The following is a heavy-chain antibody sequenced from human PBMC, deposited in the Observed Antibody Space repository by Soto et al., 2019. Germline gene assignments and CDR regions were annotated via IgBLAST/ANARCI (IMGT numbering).Heavy chain of an antibody. Sequence: PSETLSLTCTVSGGSISSCSYYLGLNRQPPGKGLEWIGSIYYSGSTYYNPSLKSRVTISVDTSKNQFSLKLSSVTAADTAVYYCARENSGYDPTYYYYGMDVWGQGTTVTVSS. CDR1: GGSISSCSYY. CDR2: IYYSGST. J-gene: IGHJ6*02. D-gene: IGHD5-12*01. V-gene: IGHV4-39*01. CDR3: ARENSGYDPTYYYYGMDV.